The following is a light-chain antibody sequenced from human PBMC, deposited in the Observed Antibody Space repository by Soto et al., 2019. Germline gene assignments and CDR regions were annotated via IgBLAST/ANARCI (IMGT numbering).Light chain of an antibody. CDR1: QSVSTR. J-gene: IGKJ3*01. V-gene: IGKV3-15*01. CDR2: GAS. Sequence: MTQSPSSLSASVGDRVTIICRASQSVSTRLAWYQQKPGQAPRLLIYGASTRATGIPARFSGSGSGTEFTLTISSLQSEDFAVYYCQQYNNWPHTFGPGTKVDIK. CDR3: QQYNNWPHT.